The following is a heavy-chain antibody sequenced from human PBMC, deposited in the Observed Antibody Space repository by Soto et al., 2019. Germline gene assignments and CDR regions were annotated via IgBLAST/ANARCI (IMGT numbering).Heavy chain of an antibody. CDR2: INPSGGST. V-gene: IGHV1-46*01. CDR3: AREQHITMVRGVTYYFDY. CDR1: GYTLTSYY. D-gene: IGHD3-10*01. Sequence: ASVKVSCKASGYTLTSYYMHWVRQAPGQGLEWMGIINPSGGSTSYAQKFQGRVTMTRDTSTSTVYMELSSLRSEDTAVYYCAREQHITMVRGVTYYFDYWGQGTLVTVSS. J-gene: IGHJ4*02.